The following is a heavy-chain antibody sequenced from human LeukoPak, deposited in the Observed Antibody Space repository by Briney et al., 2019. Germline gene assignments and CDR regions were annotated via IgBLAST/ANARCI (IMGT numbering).Heavy chain of an antibody. J-gene: IGHJ5*02. V-gene: IGHV4-39*07. CDR3: ARARAGSSSWYLVLGSYNWFDP. D-gene: IGHD6-13*01. CDR1: GGSISSSSYY. Sequence: PSETLSLTCTVSGGSISSSSYYWGWIRQPPGKGLEWIGSIYYSGSTYYNPSLKSRVTISVDTSKNQFSLKLSSVTAADTAVYYCARARAGSSSWYLVLGSYNWFDPWGQGTLVTVSS. CDR2: IYYSGST.